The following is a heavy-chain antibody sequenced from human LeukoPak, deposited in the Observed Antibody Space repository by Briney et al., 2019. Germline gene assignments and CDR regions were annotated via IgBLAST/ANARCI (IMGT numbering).Heavy chain of an antibody. D-gene: IGHD6-6*01. CDR3: ARLYTSVIKYDS. Sequence: SETLSLTCAVYGGSFNNYYWTWIRQSPGQGLEWIGDINHSGSTNYNPSLKSRVTISVDTSKNQFSLKLSSVTAADTAVYYCARLYTSVIKYDSWAQGGLVTVSS. V-gene: IGHV4-34*01. CDR2: INHSGST. J-gene: IGHJ4*02. CDR1: GGSFNNYY.